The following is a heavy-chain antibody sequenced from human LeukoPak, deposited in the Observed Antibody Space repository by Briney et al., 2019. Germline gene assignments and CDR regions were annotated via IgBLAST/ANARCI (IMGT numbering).Heavy chain of an antibody. CDR3: AKDLGRSDTAMAKGGDY. D-gene: IGHD5-18*01. CDR1: GFTFSSYA. J-gene: IGHJ4*02. V-gene: IGHV3-30-3*01. Sequence: PGGSLRLSCAASGFTFSSYAMHWVRQAPGKGLEWVAVISYDGSNKYYADSVRGRFTISRDNSKNTLYLQMNSLRAEDTAVYYCAKDLGRSDTAMAKGGDYWGQGTLVTVSS. CDR2: ISYDGSNK.